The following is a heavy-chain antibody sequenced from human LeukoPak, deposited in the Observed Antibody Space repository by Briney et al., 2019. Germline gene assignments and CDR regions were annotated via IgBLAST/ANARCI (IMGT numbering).Heavy chain of an antibody. CDR1: GYTFTGYY. V-gene: IGHV1-2*02. J-gene: IGHJ4*02. Sequence: ASVKVSCKASGYTFTGYYMHWVRQAPGQGLEWMGWINPNSGGTNYAQKFQGRVTMTRDTSISTAYMELSRLRSDDTAVYYCARDEDTIFGVVHRLFDYWGQGTLVTVSS. CDR3: ARDEDTIFGVVHRLFDY. D-gene: IGHD3-3*01. CDR2: INPNSGGT.